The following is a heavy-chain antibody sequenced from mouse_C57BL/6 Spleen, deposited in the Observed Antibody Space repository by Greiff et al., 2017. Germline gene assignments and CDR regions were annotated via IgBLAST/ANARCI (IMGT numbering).Heavy chain of an antibody. CDR2: IHPNSGST. CDR1: GYTFTSYW. Sequence: QVQLQQPGAELVKPGASVKLSCKASGYTFTSYWMHWVKQRPGQGLEWIGMIHPNSGSTNYNEKFKSKATLTVDKSSSTAYMQLSSLTSEDSAVYYCARYHYGSSCNFDYWGQGTTLTVSS. J-gene: IGHJ2*01. CDR3: ARYHYGSSCNFDY. D-gene: IGHD1-1*01. V-gene: IGHV1-64*01.